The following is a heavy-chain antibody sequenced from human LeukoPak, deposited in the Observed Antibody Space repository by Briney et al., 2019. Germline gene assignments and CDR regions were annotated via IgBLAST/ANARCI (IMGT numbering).Heavy chain of an antibody. Sequence: ASVKVSCKASGYTFTGYYMHWVRQAPGQGLEWMGRIIPILGIANYAQKFQGRVTITADKSTSTAYMELSSLRSEDTAVYYCARDWIAVAGTVTEFDPWGQGTLVTVSS. J-gene: IGHJ5*02. CDR1: GYTFTGYY. V-gene: IGHV1-69*04. D-gene: IGHD6-19*01. CDR3: ARDWIAVAGTVTEFDP. CDR2: IIPILGIA.